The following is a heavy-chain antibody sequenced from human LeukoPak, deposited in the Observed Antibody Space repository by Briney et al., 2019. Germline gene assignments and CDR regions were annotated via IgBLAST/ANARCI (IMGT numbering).Heavy chain of an antibody. Sequence: PSETLSLTCAVYGGSFSGYYWSWIRQPPGKGREWIGEINHSGSTNYNPSLKSRVTISVDTSKNQFSLKLSSVTAADTAVYYCARAKTPYGSGSFGYWGQGTLVTVSS. CDR2: INHSGST. CDR1: GGSFSGYY. D-gene: IGHD3-10*01. V-gene: IGHV4-34*01. J-gene: IGHJ4*02. CDR3: ARAKTPYGSGSFGY.